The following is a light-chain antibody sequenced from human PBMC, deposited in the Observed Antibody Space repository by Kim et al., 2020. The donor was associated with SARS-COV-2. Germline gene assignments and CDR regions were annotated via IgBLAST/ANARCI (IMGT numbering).Light chain of an antibody. Sequence: AAGERATLSCRASQSVSSNLAWYQQKPGQAPRLLIYGASTRATGIPARFSGSGSGTEFTLTISSLRSEDFAVYYCQQYNNWPPLTFGGGTKVDIK. CDR3: QQYNNWPPLT. J-gene: IGKJ4*01. V-gene: IGKV3-15*01. CDR2: GAS. CDR1: QSVSSN.